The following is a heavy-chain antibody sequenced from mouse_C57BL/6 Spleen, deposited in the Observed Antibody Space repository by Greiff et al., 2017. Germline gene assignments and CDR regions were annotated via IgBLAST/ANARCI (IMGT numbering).Heavy chain of an antibody. CDR3: TRDWLGRDY. Sequence: QVQLKESGAELVRPGASVTLSCKASGYTFTDYEMHWVKQTPVHGLEWIGAIDPETGGTAYNQKFKGKAILTADKSSSTAYMELRSLTSEDSAVYYCTRDWLGRDYWGQGTTLTVSS. V-gene: IGHV1-15*01. D-gene: IGHD4-1*01. CDR1: GYTFTDYE. J-gene: IGHJ2*01. CDR2: IDPETGGT.